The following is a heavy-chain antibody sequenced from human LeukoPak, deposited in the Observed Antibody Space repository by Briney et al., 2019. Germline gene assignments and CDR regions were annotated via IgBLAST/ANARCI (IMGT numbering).Heavy chain of an antibody. CDR1: GFTVSSNY. Sequence: GGSLRLSCAASGFTVSSNYMSWVRQAPGKGLEWVGRIASKTDGGTTDYAAPVKGRFTISRDDSKNTLFLQMNSLKTEDTAVYYCTTGIRGDCGQGTLVTVSS. J-gene: IGHJ4*02. CDR2: IASKTDGGTT. V-gene: IGHV3-15*04. CDR3: TTGIRGD.